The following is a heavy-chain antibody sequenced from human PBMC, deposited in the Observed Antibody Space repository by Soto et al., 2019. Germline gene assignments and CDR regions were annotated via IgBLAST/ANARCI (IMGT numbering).Heavy chain of an antibody. Sequence: VGSLRLSCASSGFTFSSYAMHWVRQAPGKGLEYVSAISSNGGSTYYANSVKGRFTISRDNSKNTLYLQMNSLRAEDTAVYYCAKDLYDAGYYFDYCGQGTLVTVSS. J-gene: IGHJ4*02. D-gene: IGHD3-16*01. V-gene: IGHV3-64*01. CDR1: GFTFSSYA. CDR3: AKDLYDAGYYFDY. CDR2: ISSNGGST.